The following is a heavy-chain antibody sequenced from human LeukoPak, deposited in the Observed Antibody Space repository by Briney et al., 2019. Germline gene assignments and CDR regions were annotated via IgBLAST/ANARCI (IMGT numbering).Heavy chain of an antibody. CDR1: VGSISSYY. CDR2: IYYSGST. CDR3: ARGSKPYYFDY. V-gene: IGHV4-59*01. J-gene: IGHJ4*02. Sequence: SETLSLTCTVSVGSISSYYWSWIRQPPGKGLEWIGYIYYSGSTNYNPSLKSRVTISVDTSKNQFSLKLSSVTAADTAVYYCARGSKPYYFDYWGQGTLVTVSS.